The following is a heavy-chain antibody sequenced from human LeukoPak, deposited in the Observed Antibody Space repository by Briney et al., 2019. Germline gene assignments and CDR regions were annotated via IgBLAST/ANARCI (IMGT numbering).Heavy chain of an antibody. V-gene: IGHV4-39*07. Sequence: LETLSLTCSVSGGSFSSSSYYWGWIRQPTEKGLEWIGSNSGSTFYNPSLKSRVTISIDTSKNQFSLKLSSVTAADTAVYYCARTAYARFFDLWGRGTLVTVSS. D-gene: IGHD2-21*01. CDR1: GGSFSSSSYY. J-gene: IGHJ2*01. CDR3: ARTAYARFFDL. CDR2: NSGST.